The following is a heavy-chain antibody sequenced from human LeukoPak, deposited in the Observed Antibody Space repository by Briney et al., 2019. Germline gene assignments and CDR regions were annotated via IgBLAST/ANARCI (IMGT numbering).Heavy chain of an antibody. CDR3: AQQLGTATTYDS. CDR2: INPDGRER. V-gene: IGHV3-7*01. CDR1: GFTFYGIW. J-gene: IGHJ4*02. D-gene: IGHD5-24*01. Sequence: PGVPVTFSCEASGFTFYGIWMIGLPQAPGKGLVGVASINPDGRERLYVDSVKGRFTISRDNTKSSLYLQMNSLGAEETAMYYCAQQLGTATTYDSWGQGTRVTVSS.